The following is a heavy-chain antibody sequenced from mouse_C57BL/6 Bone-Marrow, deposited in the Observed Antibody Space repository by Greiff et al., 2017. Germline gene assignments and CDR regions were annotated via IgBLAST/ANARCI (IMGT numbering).Heavy chain of an antibody. J-gene: IGHJ2*01. CDR3: ARWGSNGIDY. D-gene: IGHD2-5*01. CDR1: GYTFTDYY. V-gene: IGHV1-26*01. Sequence: EVQLQQSGPELVKPGASVKISCKASGYTFTDYYMNWVKQSHGKSLEWIGDINPNNGGTSYNQKFKGKATLTVDKSSSTAYMELRSLTSEDSAVYYCARWGSNGIDYWGQGTTLTVSS. CDR2: INPNNGGT.